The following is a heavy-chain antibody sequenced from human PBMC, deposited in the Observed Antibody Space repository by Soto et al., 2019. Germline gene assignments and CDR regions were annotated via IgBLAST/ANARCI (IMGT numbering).Heavy chain of an antibody. CDR2: IIPIFGTA. CDR3: ARDQKAEQQLVRSYYYGMDV. Sequence: SVKVSCKASGGTFSSYAISWVRQAPGQGLEWMGGIIPIFGTANYAQKFQGRVTITADKSTSTAYMELSSLRSEDTAVYYCARDQKAEQQLVRSYYYGMDVWGQGTMVTAP. V-gene: IGHV1-69*06. CDR1: GGTFSSYA. J-gene: IGHJ6*02. D-gene: IGHD6-13*01.